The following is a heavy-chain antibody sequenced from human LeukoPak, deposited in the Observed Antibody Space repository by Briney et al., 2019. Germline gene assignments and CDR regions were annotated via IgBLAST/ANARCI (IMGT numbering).Heavy chain of an antibody. D-gene: IGHD4-17*01. CDR3: ARSPNDYGDYRSFDN. V-gene: IGHV5-51*01. CDR1: GYSSTSYW. J-gene: IGHJ4*02. Sequence: GESLQISCKGSGYSSTSYWIGWVRQMPGKGLELMGIIYCGDSDTRYSPSFQGQVTISADKSISTAYLQWSSLKASDTAMYYCARSPNDYGDYRSFDNWGQGTLVTVSS. CDR2: IYCGDSDT.